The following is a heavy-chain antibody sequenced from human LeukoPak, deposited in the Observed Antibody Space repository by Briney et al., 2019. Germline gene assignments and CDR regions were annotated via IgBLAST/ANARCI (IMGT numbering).Heavy chain of an antibody. J-gene: IGHJ6*04. CDR2: IKSKTDDGTK. D-gene: IGHD2-2*01. Sequence: GGSLRLSCAASGFTFSNSWMSWVRQAPGKGLEWVGRIKSKTDDGTKDYPAHVKGRFTISRDDSKHTLYLQMNSLKTEDTAVYYCTTLKYQLPQAARFYGMDVWGKGTTVTVSS. CDR1: GFTFSNSW. CDR3: TTLKYQLPQAARFYGMDV. V-gene: IGHV3-15*01.